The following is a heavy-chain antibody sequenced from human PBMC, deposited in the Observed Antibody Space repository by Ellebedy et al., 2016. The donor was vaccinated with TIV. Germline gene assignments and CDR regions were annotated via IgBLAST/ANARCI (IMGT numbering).Heavy chain of an antibody. Sequence: PGGSLRLSCEAPGSTFSSYWMSWVRQAPGKGLEWVANIKQGGSETNYVDSVEGRFTISRDNANNSLFLQMNSLRVDDTAVYYCASDAGGGVVPDDWGQGTLVTVSS. D-gene: IGHD3-3*01. CDR3: ASDAGGGVVPDD. CDR1: GSTFSSYW. V-gene: IGHV3-7*01. CDR2: IKQGGSET. J-gene: IGHJ4*02.